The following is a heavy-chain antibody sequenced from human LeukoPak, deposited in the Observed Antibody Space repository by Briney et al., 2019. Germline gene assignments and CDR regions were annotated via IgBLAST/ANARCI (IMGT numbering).Heavy chain of an antibody. Sequence: GESLKISCKGSGYSFTSYWIGWVRQMPGKGLEWMGIIYPGDSDTRYSPSFQGQVTISADKSISTAYLQWSSLKASDTAMHYCARLFNYYDSSGYSFDYWGQGTLVTVSS. CDR2: IYPGDSDT. J-gene: IGHJ4*02. CDR3: ARLFNYYDSSGYSFDY. V-gene: IGHV5-51*03. D-gene: IGHD3-22*01. CDR1: GYSFTSYW.